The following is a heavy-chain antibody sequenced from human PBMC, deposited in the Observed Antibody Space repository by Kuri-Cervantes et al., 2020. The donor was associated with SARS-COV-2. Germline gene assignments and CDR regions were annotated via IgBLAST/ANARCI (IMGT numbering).Heavy chain of an antibody. V-gene: IGHV4-39*02. D-gene: IGHD5-18*01. J-gene: IGHJ5*02. CDR2: IYYSGTT. Sequence: GSLRLSCTLSGGSVSSSPYSWGWIRQPPGKGLEWIGKIYYSGTTYYNPSLKSRVTISVGTSKNQFSLRLRSVTAAGTAVYYCARDLGIQLWVSPLDPWGQGTLVTVSS. CDR1: GGSVSSSPYS. CDR3: ARDLGIQLWVSPLDP.